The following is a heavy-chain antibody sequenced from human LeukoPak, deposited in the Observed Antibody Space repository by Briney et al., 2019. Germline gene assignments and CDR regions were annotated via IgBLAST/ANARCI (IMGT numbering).Heavy chain of an antibody. CDR3: ARGSPQNDYVWGSYRPDYYFDY. CDR2: INHSGST. Sequence: SETLSLTCAVYGGSFSGYYWSWIRQPPGKGLEWIGEINHSGSTNYNPSLKSRVTISVDTSKNQFPLKLSSVTAADTAVYYCARGSPQNDYVWGSYRPDYYFDYWGQGTLVTVSS. CDR1: GGSFSGYY. J-gene: IGHJ4*02. V-gene: IGHV4-34*01. D-gene: IGHD3-16*02.